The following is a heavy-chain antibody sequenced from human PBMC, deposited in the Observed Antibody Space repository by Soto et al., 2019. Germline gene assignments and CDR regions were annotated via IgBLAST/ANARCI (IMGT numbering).Heavy chain of an antibody. J-gene: IGHJ5*02. Sequence: GASVKVSCKASRYTFTSYGISWVRQAPGQGLEWMGWISAYNGNTNYAQKLQGRVTMTTDTSTSTAYMELRSLRSDDTAVYYCARDRAYRGYSGYDFVRSPWFDPWGQGTLVTVSS. V-gene: IGHV1-18*01. D-gene: IGHD5-12*01. CDR2: ISAYNGNT. CDR1: RYTFTSYG. CDR3: ARDRAYRGYSGYDFVRSPWFDP.